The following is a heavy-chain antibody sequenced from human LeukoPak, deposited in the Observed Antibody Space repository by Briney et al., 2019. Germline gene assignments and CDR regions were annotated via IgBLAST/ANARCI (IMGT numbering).Heavy chain of an antibody. CDR3: ASRPLSTQLRYFEN. CDR1: GFTFSSYT. D-gene: IGHD3-9*01. CDR2: ISGDGGTT. J-gene: IGHJ4*02. Sequence: GGPLRLSCATSGFTFSSYTMSWVRQAPGKGLEWVSIISGDGGTTFYADSVKGRFTISRDNSKNTLYLQMNSLRVDDTAVYYCASRPLSTQLRYFENWGQGTLVTVSS. V-gene: IGHV3-23*01.